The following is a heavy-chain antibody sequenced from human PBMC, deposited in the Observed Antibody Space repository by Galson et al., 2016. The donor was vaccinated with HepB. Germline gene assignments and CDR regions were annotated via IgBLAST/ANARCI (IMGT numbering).Heavy chain of an antibody. Sequence: SETLSLTCTVSGGFISSSSYYWGWTRQPPGRGLEWIGDIYYSGGTNYNSSLKSRVTISVETSNNPFSLQLTSVTAADPAVYYCARLTVFGVVTLDSWGQGTLVTVSS. CDR2: IYYSGGT. CDR1: GGFISSSSYY. V-gene: IGHV4-61*05. J-gene: IGHJ5*01. D-gene: IGHD3-3*01. CDR3: ARLTVFGVVTLDS.